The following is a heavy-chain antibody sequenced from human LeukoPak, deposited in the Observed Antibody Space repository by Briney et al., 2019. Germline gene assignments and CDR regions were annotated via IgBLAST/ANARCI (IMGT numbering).Heavy chain of an antibody. D-gene: IGHD6-13*01. J-gene: IGHJ4*02. CDR3: ARHSTQQQLDLLYFDY. CDR1: GGSISSYY. V-gene: IGHV4-59*08. CDR2: IYYSGST. Sequence: SETLSLTCTVSGGSISSYYWSWIRQPPGKGLEWIGYIYYSGSTNYNPSLKSRVTISVDTSKNQFSLKLSSVIAADTAVYYCARHSTQQQLDLLYFDYWGQGTLVTVSS.